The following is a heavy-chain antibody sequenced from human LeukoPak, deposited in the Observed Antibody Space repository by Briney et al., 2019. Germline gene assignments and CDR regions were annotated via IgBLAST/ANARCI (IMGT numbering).Heavy chain of an antibody. D-gene: IGHD6-13*01. J-gene: IGHJ3*02. Sequence: GGSLRLSCAASGFTFDDYAMHWVRQAPGKGLEWVSGISWNSGSIGYADSVKGRFTTSRDNAKNSLYLQMNSLRAEDTALYYCAKDIWPIIAAAETCAFDIWGQGTMVTVSS. CDR3: AKDIWPIIAAAETCAFDI. V-gene: IGHV3-9*01. CDR2: ISWNSGSI. CDR1: GFTFDDYA.